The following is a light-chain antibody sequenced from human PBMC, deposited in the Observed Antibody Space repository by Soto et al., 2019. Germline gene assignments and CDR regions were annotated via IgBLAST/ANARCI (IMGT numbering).Light chain of an antibody. CDR1: QGISNY. V-gene: IGKV1-8*01. CDR2: AAS. Sequence: IRMTQSPSSFSTSTGDRVTITGRASQGISNYLGWYQQKPVKAPQLLISAASTLQSGVTSRFSVSGSGTDFTPPISGRQSEDFATYYCQQYYSYPRTFSQGTKVQIK. CDR3: QQYYSYPRT. J-gene: IGKJ1*01.